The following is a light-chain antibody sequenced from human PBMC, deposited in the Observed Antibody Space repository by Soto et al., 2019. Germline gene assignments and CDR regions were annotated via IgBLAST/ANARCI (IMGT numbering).Light chain of an antibody. CDR3: AAWDDSLSGMV. CDR1: SSNIGSNT. J-gene: IGLJ2*01. V-gene: IGLV1-44*01. Sequence: QAVVTQPPSTSGTPGQRVTISCSGSSSNIGSNTVSWYQHLPGTAPKLLIYSTNQRPSGVPDRFSGSKSGTSASLAISGLQCEDEADYYCAAWDDSLSGMVFGGGTKLTVL. CDR2: STN.